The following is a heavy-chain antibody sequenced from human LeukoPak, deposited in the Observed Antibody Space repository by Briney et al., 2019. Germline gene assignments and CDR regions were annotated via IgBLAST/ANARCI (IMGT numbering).Heavy chain of an antibody. CDR1: GFTFSSYG. CDR3: AKSGYDYVGGFDY. J-gene: IGHJ4*02. V-gene: IGHV3-30*18. D-gene: IGHD5-12*01. CDR2: ISYDGSNK. Sequence: PGGSLRLSCAASGFTFSSYGMHWVRQAPGKGLEWVAVISYDGSNKYHADSVKGRFTISRDNSKNTLYLQMNSLRAEDTAVYYCAKSGYDYVGGFDYWGQGTLVTVSS.